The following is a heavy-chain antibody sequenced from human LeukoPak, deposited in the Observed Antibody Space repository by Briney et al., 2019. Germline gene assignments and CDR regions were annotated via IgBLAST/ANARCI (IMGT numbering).Heavy chain of an antibody. CDR1: GYTFTSYG. CDR3: ARDPPRSRGYYGWWSYPYPMFDP. V-gene: IGHV1-18*04. J-gene: IGHJ5*02. Sequence: ASVKVSCKASGYTFTSYGISWVRQAPGQGLEWMGWISAYNGNTNYAQKLQGRVTMTTDTSTSTAYMELRSLGSDDTAVYYCARDPPRSRGYYGWWSYPYPMFDPWGQGTLVTVSS. D-gene: IGHD3-10*01. CDR2: ISAYNGNT.